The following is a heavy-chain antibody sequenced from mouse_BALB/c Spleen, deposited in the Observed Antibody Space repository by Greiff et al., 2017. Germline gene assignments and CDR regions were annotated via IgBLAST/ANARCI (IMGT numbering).Heavy chain of an antibody. J-gene: IGHJ4*01. Sequence: VKLMESGPGLVAPSQCLSISCTVSGFSFTSYGVHWVRQPPGKGLEWLGVIWAGGSTNYYSALMSRLSISKDNSKSQVFLKMNSLQTDDTAMYYCARGGNYALYAMDYWGQGTSVTVSS. CDR2: IWAGGST. D-gene: IGHD2-1*01. V-gene: IGHV2-9*02. CDR3: ARGGNYALYAMDY. CDR1: GFSFTSYG.